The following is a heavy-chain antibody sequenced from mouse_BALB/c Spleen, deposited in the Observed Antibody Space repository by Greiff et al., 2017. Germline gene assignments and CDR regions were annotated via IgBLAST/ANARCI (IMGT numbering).Heavy chain of an antibody. CDR2: ILPGSGST. V-gene: IGHV1-9*01. CDR3: ARGGYDEGFDY. CDR1: GYTFSSYW. J-gene: IGHJ2*01. Sequence: VQLQQSGAELMKPGASVKISCKATGYTFSSYWIEWVKQRPGHGLEWIGEILPGSGSTNYNEKFKGKATFTADTSSNTAYMQLSSLTSEDSAVYYCARGGYDEGFDYWGQGTTLTVSS. D-gene: IGHD2-2*01.